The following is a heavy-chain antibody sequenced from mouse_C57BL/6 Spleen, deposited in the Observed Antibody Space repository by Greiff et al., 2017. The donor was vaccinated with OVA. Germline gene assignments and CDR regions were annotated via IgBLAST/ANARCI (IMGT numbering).Heavy chain of an antibody. CDR2: INPSTGGT. J-gene: IGHJ2*01. CDR1: GYSFTGYY. D-gene: IGHD1-1*01. V-gene: IGHV1-42*01. Sequence: EVQLQQSGPELVKPGASVKISCKASGYSFTGYYMNWVKQSPEKSLEWIGEINPSTGGTTHNQKFKAKATLTVDKSSSTAYMQLKSLTSEDSAVYYCARSTTVASFDYWGQGTTLTVSS. CDR3: ARSTTVASFDY.